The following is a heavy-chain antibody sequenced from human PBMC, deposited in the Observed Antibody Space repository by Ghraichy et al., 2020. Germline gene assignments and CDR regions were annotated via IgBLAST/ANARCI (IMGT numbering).Heavy chain of an antibody. J-gene: IGHJ4*02. CDR2: INSDGSST. V-gene: IGHV3-74*01. Sequence: GGSLRLSCAASGFTFSSYWMHWVRQAPGKGLVWVSRINSDGSSTSYADSVKGRFTISRDNAKNTLDLQMNSLRAEDTAVYYCARGGGGYSGYGADYWGQGTLVTVSS. D-gene: IGHD5-12*01. CDR3: ARGGGGYSGYGADY. CDR1: GFTFSSYW.